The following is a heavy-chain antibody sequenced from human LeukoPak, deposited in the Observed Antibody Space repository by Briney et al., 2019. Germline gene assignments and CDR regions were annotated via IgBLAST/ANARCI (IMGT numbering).Heavy chain of an antibody. CDR2: IGISSGST. V-gene: IGHV3-48*01. Sequence: SGGSLRLSCAASGFTFSSYSMNWVRQAPGKGLEWISYIGISSGSTKYADSVKGRFTISGDKAKNSVYLQMNSLRVEDTAVYYCARDTKYAFDNWGQGTLVTVSS. D-gene: IGHD2-2*01. CDR1: GFTFSSYS. CDR3: ARDTKYAFDN. J-gene: IGHJ4*02.